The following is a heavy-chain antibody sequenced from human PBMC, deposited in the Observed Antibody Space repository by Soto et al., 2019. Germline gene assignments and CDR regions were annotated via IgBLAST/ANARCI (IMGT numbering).Heavy chain of an antibody. J-gene: IGHJ4*02. CDR3: ARDPPTVTTTPSYYFDY. CDR2: ISYDGSNK. D-gene: IGHD4-4*01. Sequence: SLRLSCAASGFTFSSYAMHWVRQAPGKGLEWVAVISYDGSNKYYADSVKGRFTISRDNSKNTLYLQMNSLRAEDTTVYYCARDPPTVTTTPSYYFDYWGQGTLVTVSS. V-gene: IGHV3-30-3*01. CDR1: GFTFSSYA.